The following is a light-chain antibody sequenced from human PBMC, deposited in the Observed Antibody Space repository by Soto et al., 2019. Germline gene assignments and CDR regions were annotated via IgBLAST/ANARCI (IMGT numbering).Light chain of an antibody. CDR2: EDI. J-gene: IGLJ2*01. Sequence: QSASVSGSPGQSITISCTGTISDVGRYNLVSWYQQHPDKAPKLIIYEDIERPSGVSHRFSGSTSGNTASLTISGLQTEDEAKYFCCSYAGGASVVFGGGTKLTVL. V-gene: IGLV2-23*01. CDR1: ISDVGRYNL. CDR3: CSYAGGASVV.